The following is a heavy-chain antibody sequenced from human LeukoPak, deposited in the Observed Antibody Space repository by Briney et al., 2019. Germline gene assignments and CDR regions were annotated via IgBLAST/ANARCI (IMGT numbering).Heavy chain of an antibody. J-gene: IGHJ4*02. Sequence: GASVKVSCKASGYTFTSYGISWVRQAPGQGLEWMGWISAYNGNTNYAQKLQGRVTMTTDTSTSTAYMELRSLRSDDTAVYYCARGLPDDFWSGYSVVYWGQGTLVTVSS. CDR3: ARGLPDDFWSGYSVVY. CDR2: ISAYNGNT. CDR1: GYTFTSYG. D-gene: IGHD3-3*01. V-gene: IGHV1-18*01.